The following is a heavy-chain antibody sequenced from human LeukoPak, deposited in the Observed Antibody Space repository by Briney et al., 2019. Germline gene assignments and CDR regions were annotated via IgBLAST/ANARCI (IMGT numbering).Heavy chain of an antibody. Sequence: GASVKVSCKASGYTFTGYYMHWVRQAPGQGLEWMGWINPNSGGTNYAQKFQGRVTMTRDTSISTAYMELSRLRSDDTAVYYCARGLYSYGQYYFEYWGQGTLVTVSS. D-gene: IGHD5-18*01. CDR1: GYTFTGYY. V-gene: IGHV1-2*02. J-gene: IGHJ4*02. CDR3: ARGLYSYGQYYFEY. CDR2: INPNSGGT.